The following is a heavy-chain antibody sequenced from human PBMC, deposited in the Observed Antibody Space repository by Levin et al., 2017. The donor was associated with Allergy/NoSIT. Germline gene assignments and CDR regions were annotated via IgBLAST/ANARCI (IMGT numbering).Heavy chain of an antibody. J-gene: IGHJ4*02. Sequence: LSLTCAASGFTFTDYAAHWVRQAPGKGLEWVSVMSSDGSHRYYADSVKGRFTISRDNSKNTLNLQMDSLRSEDTAMYYCARGNYYGSGANWGQGTLVTVSS. CDR2: MSSDGSHR. CDR3: ARGNYYGSGAN. D-gene: IGHD3-10*01. V-gene: IGHV3-30-3*01. CDR1: GFTFTDYA.